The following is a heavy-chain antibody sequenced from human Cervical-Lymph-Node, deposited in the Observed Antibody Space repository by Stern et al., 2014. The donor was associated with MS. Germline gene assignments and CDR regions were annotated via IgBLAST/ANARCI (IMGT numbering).Heavy chain of an antibody. V-gene: IGHV3-30*18. Sequence: QVQLVQSGGGVVQPGRSLRLSCAASGFTFSSYGMHWVRQAPGQGLAWGAAISYDGSNKYYADAVKVRFTISRDNSKNTLYLQMNSLRAEDTAVYYCAKGPVWNWYFDLWGRGTLVTVSS. CDR1: GFTFSSYG. D-gene: IGHD3-16*01. J-gene: IGHJ2*01. CDR2: ISYDGSNK. CDR3: AKGPVWNWYFDL.